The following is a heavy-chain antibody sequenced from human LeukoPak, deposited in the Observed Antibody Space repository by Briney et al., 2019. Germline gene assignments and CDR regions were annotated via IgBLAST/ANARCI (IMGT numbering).Heavy chain of an antibody. D-gene: IGHD6-13*01. V-gene: IGHV3-7*01. J-gene: IGHJ4*02. CDR1: GFTFNSYW. CDR2: INQDGSEK. Sequence: GGSLRLSCAASGFTFNSYWMSWVRQAPGKGLEWVANINQDGSEKYYFGSVKGRFTISRDNAKSSLYLQMNSLRAEDTAVYYCARDLRSSWGLDDYWGQGTLVTVSS. CDR3: ARDLRSSWGLDDY.